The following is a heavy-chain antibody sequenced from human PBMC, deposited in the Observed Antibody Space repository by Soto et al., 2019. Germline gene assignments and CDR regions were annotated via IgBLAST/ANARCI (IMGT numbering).Heavy chain of an antibody. D-gene: IGHD7-27*01. J-gene: IGHJ4*02. CDR3: AHTLDWGEGRFDY. CDR2: IYWDDDK. Sequence: QITLKESGPTLVKPTQTLTLTCSFSGFSLSSVGVGVGWIPQPPGKALEWLALIYWDDDKRYSPSLKSRLTITKDTSKNPVVLTMTNSDPVDTATYYCAHTLDWGEGRFDYWGQGTLVTVSS. V-gene: IGHV2-5*02. CDR1: GFSLSSVGVG.